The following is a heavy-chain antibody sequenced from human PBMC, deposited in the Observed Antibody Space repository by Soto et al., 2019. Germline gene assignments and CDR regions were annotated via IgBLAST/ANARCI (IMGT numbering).Heavy chain of an antibody. CDR2: IYYSGST. CDR1: GGSISSYY. D-gene: IGHD3-10*01. V-gene: IGHV4-59*08. J-gene: IGHJ3*02. Sequence: SETLSLTCTVSGGSISSYYWSWIRQPPGKGLEWIGYIYYSGSTNYNPSLKSRVTISVDTSKNQFSLKLSSVTAADTAVYYCARHMYYYGSGRLPPDAFDIWGQGTMVTVSS. CDR3: ARHMYYYGSGRLPPDAFDI.